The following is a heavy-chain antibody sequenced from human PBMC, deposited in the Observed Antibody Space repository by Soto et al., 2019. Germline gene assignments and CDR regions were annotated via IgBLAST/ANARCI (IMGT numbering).Heavy chain of an antibody. J-gene: IGHJ4*02. Sequence: SETLSLTCTVSGGSMSSGGYYWSWIRQHPGKGLEWIGYIYYSGSTYYNPSLKSRVTISVDTSKNQFSLKLSSVTAADTAVYYCARVGEYCSGGSCYRQVIDYWGQGTLVTVSS. CDR3: ARVGEYCSGGSCYRQVIDY. CDR2: IYYSGST. D-gene: IGHD2-15*01. V-gene: IGHV4-31*03. CDR1: GGSMSSGGYY.